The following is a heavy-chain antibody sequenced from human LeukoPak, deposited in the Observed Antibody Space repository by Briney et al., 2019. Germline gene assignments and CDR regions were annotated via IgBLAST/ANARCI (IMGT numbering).Heavy chain of an antibody. V-gene: IGHV4-59*01. CDR2: IYYSGST. D-gene: IGHD6-13*01. J-gene: IGHJ5*02. CDR3: ARENDSSWYNWFDP. CDR1: GGSISSYY. Sequence: SETLSLTCTVSGGSISSYYWSWIRQPPGKGLEWIGYIYYSGSTNYNPSLKSRVTISVDTSKNQFSLKLSSVTAADTAVYYCARENDSSWYNWFDPWGQGTLDTVSS.